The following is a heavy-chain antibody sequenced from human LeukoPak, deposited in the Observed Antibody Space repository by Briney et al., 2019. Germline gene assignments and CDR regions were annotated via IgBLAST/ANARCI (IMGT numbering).Heavy chain of an antibody. D-gene: IGHD5-18*01. CDR3: TTDETAMARREDY. CDR2: IKSKTDGGTT. CDR1: GFTFSNAW. V-gene: IGHV3-15*01. Sequence: GGSLRLSCAASGFTFSNAWMSWVRQAPGKGIEWVGRIKSKTDGGTTDYAAPVKGRFTISRDESKNTLYLQMNSLKTEDTAVYYCTTDETAMARREDYWGQGTLVTVSS. J-gene: IGHJ4*02.